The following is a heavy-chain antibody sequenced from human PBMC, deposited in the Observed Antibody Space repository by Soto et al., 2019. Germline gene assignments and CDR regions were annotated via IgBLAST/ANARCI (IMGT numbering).Heavy chain of an antibody. Sequence: ASVKVSCKASGYIFTGYHIHWVRQAPGRGLEWMGWINPNSGDTEYAQNFQGRVTMTRDASFNLVYMEMSGLMSDDTAVYYCARDARGTRGFDEMDIWGQGTTVTVSS. D-gene: IGHD3-9*01. CDR2: INPNSGDT. V-gene: IGHV1-2*02. J-gene: IGHJ6*02. CDR1: GYIFTGYH. CDR3: ARDARGTRGFDEMDI.